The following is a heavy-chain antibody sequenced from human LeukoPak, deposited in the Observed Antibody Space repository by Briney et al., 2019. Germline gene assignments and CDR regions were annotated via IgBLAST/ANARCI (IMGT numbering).Heavy chain of an antibody. Sequence: GGSLRLSCAASGFTLSNYWMYWVRQAPGQGLEWVSRTRPDGSFTTYADSVQGRFSISRDIAKDTLYLQMNTLRAEDTAVYYCARDLRASDHWGQGTLVTVSS. J-gene: IGHJ4*02. CDR1: GFTLSNYW. V-gene: IGHV3-74*01. CDR2: TRPDGSFT. CDR3: ARDLRASDH.